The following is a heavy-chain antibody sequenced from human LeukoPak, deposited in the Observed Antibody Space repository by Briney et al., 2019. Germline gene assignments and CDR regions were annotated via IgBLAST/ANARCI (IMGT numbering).Heavy chain of an antibody. D-gene: IGHD3-16*01. Sequence: PSETLSLTCIVSGGSISGRSYYWGWIRQPPEKGLEWVGSIYHTGGITYYSPSLKSRVTMSVDTSKSQFSLKLSSVTAADTAVYYCARHTDSDYVWGFDFWGQGTLLTVSS. CDR2: IYHTGGIT. CDR1: GGSISGRSYY. V-gene: IGHV4-39*01. CDR3: ARHTDSDYVWGFDF. J-gene: IGHJ4*02.